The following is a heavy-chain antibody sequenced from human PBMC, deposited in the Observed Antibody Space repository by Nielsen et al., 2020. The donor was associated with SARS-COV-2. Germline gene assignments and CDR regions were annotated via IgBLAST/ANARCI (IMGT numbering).Heavy chain of an antibody. CDR2: IWFDGSNK. J-gene: IGHJ4*02. D-gene: IGHD3-16*01. V-gene: IGHV3-33*01. CDR1: GFSFSSYG. CDR3: VREGGGNYFEY. Sequence: GESLKISCAASGFSFSSYGMHWVRQAPGKGLEWVAVIWFDGSNKYYGDPVKGRFTISRDNSKNTVYLQMNSLRAEDTAVYHCVREGGGNYFEYWGQGTLVTVSS.